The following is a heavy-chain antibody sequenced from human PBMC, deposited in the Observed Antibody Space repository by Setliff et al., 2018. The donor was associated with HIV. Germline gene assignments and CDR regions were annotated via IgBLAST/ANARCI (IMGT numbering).Heavy chain of an antibody. V-gene: IGHV4-59*08. CDR3: ARAADSSGYFLGNWFDP. J-gene: IGHJ5*02. CDR2: MCHGGNNN. CDR1: GGSVSNYY. Sequence: SETLSLTCTVSGGSVSNYYWTWIRQSAGKGLEWIGNMCHGGNNNYYNPSLKSRVTISRDTTKNQFSLKLGSVTAADTAVYYCARAADSSGYFLGNWFDPWGQGTLVTVSS. D-gene: IGHD3-22*01.